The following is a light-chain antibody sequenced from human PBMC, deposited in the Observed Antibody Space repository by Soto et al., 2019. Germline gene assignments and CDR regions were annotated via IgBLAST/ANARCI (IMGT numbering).Light chain of an antibody. V-gene: IGKV3-20*01. CDR3: QQYGVSQNT. J-gene: IGKJ2*01. Sequence: ESVLTQSPGTLSLSPGERATLSCRASRAVTSNFLAWYQQKPGQAPRLLIYAASSRATGIPDRFSGSGSGTDFTDTISRLEPEDFAVYYCQQYGVSQNTFGQGTKLETK. CDR1: RAVTSNF. CDR2: AAS.